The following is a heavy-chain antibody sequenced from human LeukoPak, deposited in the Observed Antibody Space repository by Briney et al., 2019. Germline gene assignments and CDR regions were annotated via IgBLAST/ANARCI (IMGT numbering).Heavy chain of an antibody. Sequence: SETLSLTCTVSGYSISIGYYGGWVRQPAGRGLGWIGSIYQSGSTSYNTSLKCRVTISVDTSKTHFSLKLSSVTPADTAMYYCARGITDYDFWSGYYPNCFDPWGQGTLVTVSS. CDR1: GYSISIGYY. J-gene: IGHJ5*02. CDR2: IYQSGST. CDR3: ARGITDYDFWSGYYPNCFDP. V-gene: IGHV4-38-2*02. D-gene: IGHD3-3*01.